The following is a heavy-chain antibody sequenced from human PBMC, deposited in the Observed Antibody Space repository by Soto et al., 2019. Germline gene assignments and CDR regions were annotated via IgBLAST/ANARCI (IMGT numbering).Heavy chain of an antibody. J-gene: IGHJ5*02. CDR2: IYYSGST. Sequence: SETLSLTCTVSGGSISSSSYYWGWIRQPPGKGLEWIGSIYYSGSTYYNPSLKSRVTISVDTSKNQFSLKLSSVTAADTAVYYCARHEFLEWSRGPHWFDPWGQGTLVTVSS. CDR1: GGSISSSSYY. D-gene: IGHD3-3*01. CDR3: ARHEFLEWSRGPHWFDP. V-gene: IGHV4-39*01.